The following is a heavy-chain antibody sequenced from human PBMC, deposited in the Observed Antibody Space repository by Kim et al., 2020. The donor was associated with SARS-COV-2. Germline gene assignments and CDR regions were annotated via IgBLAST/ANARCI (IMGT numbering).Heavy chain of an antibody. V-gene: IGHV3-NL1*01. CDR3: AKDGSGSALDY. J-gene: IGHJ4*02. Sequence: TYYAGSVKGRFTLTRDNSKNTLYLQMNRLSAEDTAVYYCAKDGSGSALDYWGQGTLVTVSS. CDR2: T. D-gene: IGHD1-26*01.